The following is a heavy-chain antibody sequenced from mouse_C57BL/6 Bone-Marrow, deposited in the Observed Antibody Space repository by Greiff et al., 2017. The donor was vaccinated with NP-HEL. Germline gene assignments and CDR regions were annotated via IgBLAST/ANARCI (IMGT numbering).Heavy chain of an antibody. D-gene: IGHD1-1*01. CDR3: ARYYGSSYYFDY. Sequence: VQLQQSGAELVKPGASVKISCKASGYAFSSYWMNWVKQRPGKGLEWIGQIYPGDGDTKYNGKFQGKATLTADKSSSAAYMQLSSLTSEDSAVYFCARYYGSSYYFDYWGQGTTLTVSS. CDR1: GYAFSSYW. CDR2: IYPGDGDT. V-gene: IGHV1-80*01. J-gene: IGHJ2*01.